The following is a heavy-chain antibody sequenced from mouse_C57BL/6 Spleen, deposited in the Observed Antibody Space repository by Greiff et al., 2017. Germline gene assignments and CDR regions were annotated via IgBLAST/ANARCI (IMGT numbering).Heavy chain of an antibody. D-gene: IGHD2-4*01. J-gene: IGHJ3*01. CDR2: INYDGSST. CDR1: GFTFSDYY. V-gene: IGHV5-16*01. CDR3: AIYYDHRGFAY. Sequence: EVQRVESEGGLVQPGSSMKLSCTASGFTFSDYYMAWVRQVPEKGLEWVANINYDGSSTYYLDSLKSRFIISRDNAKNILYLQMSSLKSEDTATYYCAIYYDHRGFAYWGQGTLVTVSA.